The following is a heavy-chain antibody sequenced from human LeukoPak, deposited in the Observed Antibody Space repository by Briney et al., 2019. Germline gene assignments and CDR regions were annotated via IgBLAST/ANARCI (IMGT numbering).Heavy chain of an antibody. CDR1: GGSISSYY. D-gene: IGHD1-14*01. Sequence: PSETLSLTCTVSGGSISSYYWSWLRQPPGKGLEWIGYIYYSGSTNYNPSLKSRVTISVDTSKNQFSLKLSSVTAADTAVCYCARHPPRTEEYYYGMDVWGQGTTVTVSS. CDR2: IYYSGST. J-gene: IGHJ6*02. CDR3: ARHPPRTEEYYYGMDV. V-gene: IGHV4-59*08.